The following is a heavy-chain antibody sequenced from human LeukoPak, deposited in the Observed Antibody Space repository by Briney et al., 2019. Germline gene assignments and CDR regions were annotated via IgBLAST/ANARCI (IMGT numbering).Heavy chain of an antibody. CDR3: ARGRIAVAGTAMGY. Sequence: ASVKVSCEASGYTFTGYYMHWVRQAPGQGLEWMGWINPNSGGTNYAQKFQGRVTMTRDTSISTAYMELSRLRSDDTAVYYCARGRIAVAGTAMGYWGQGTLVTVSS. J-gene: IGHJ4*02. CDR1: GYTFTGYY. V-gene: IGHV1-2*02. CDR2: INPNSGGT. D-gene: IGHD6-19*01.